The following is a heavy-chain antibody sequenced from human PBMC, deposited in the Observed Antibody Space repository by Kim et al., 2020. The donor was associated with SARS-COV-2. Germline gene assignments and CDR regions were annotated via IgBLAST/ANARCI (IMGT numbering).Heavy chain of an antibody. CDR3: ARNRDTYYYDSSGYNY. CDR2: IWYDGRNE. D-gene: IGHD3-22*01. CDR1: GFIFDNYD. Sequence: GGSLRLSCAASGFIFDNYDMHWVRQAPGKGLEWVSLIWYDGRNEKYVDSVKGRFTISRDNSRNTLHLQMNSLRDEDTAVYYCARNRDTYYYDSSGYNYWG. J-gene: IGHJ4*01. V-gene: IGHV3-33*01.